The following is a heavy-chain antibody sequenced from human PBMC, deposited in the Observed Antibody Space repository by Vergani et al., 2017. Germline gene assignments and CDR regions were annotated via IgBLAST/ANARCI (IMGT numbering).Heavy chain of an antibody. CDR3: ARDLYGSGSRFFDY. CDR2: IYWDDDK. Sequence: QITLKESGPTLVKPTQTLTLTCTFSGFSLSTSGVGVGWIRQPPGKALEWLAPIYWDDDKRYSPSLKSRLTITKDTSKNQVVLTMTNMDPVDTATYYCARDLYGSGSRFFDYWGQGTLVTVSS. CDR1: GFSLSTSGVG. D-gene: IGHD3-10*01. V-gene: IGHV2-5*02. J-gene: IGHJ4*02.